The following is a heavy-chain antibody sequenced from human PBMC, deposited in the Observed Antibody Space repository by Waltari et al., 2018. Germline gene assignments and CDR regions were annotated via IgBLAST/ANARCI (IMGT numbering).Heavy chain of an antibody. D-gene: IGHD3-10*01. CDR3: ARAGEFRSYYYAMDV. CDR2: ISVGSATI. Sequence: EVQLVASGGGLVKSGGSRRLSVATSGFTFRSFDMPWVRQAPGKGLEWLSYISVGSATIYYADSVKGRFSISRDDARNSLFLEINSLRAEDSAVYYCARAGEFRSYYYAMDVWGQGTAVSVSS. CDR1: GFTFRSFD. J-gene: IGHJ6*02. V-gene: IGHV3-48*03.